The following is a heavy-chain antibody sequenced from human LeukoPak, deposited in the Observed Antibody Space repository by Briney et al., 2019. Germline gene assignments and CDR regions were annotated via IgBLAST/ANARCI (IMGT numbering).Heavy chain of an antibody. D-gene: IGHD3-22*01. V-gene: IGHV3-23*01. CDR1: GFTFSSHA. CDR2: ISGSGGST. Sequence: GGSLRLSCAASGFTFSSHAMSWVRQAPGKGLEWVSAISGSGGSTYYADSVKGRFTISRDNSKNTLYLQMNSLRAEDTAVYYCAKDDSSGYLFDYWGQGTLVTVSS. CDR3: AKDDSSGYLFDY. J-gene: IGHJ4*02.